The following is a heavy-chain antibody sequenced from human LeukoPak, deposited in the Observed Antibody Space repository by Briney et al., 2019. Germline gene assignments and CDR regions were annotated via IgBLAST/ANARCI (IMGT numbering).Heavy chain of an antibody. CDR2: INHSGGT. CDR3: ASAMIGVPDDAFDI. Sequence: SETLSLTCAVYGGSFSGYYWSWIRQPPGKGLECIGEINHSGGTNYNPSLKSRVTISVDTYKNQFSLKLSSVTAADTAVYYCASAMIGVPDDAFDIWGQGTMVTVSS. D-gene: IGHD3-22*01. J-gene: IGHJ3*02. V-gene: IGHV4-34*01. CDR1: GGSFSGYY.